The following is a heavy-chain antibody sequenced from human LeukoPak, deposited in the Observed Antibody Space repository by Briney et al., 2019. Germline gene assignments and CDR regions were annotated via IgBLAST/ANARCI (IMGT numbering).Heavy chain of an antibody. Sequence: PGGSLRLSCAASGFTFSRNGMHWVRQTPGKGLEWVAVISSDGSIDYYADSVRGRFTVLRDNSKNTLYLQLNSLRVEDTAVYYCTREGLGTTFSAWFDPWGQGTLVIVSS. CDR3: TREGLGTTFSAWFDP. CDR2: ISSDGSID. CDR1: GFTFSRNG. J-gene: IGHJ5*02. D-gene: IGHD1-7*01. V-gene: IGHV3-30*03.